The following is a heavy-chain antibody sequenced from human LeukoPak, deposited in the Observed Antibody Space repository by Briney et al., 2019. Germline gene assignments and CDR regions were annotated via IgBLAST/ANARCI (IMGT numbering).Heavy chain of an antibody. CDR2: ISSSSYT. D-gene: IGHD3-10*01. CDR1: GFTFSDYY. Sequence: PGGSLRLSCAASGFTFSDYYMSWIRQAPGKGLEWVSYISSSSYTNYADSVKGRFTISRDNAKNSLYLQMNSLRAEDTAVYYCARVGGGYYGSGSYYKAIAYYYYYGMDVWGQGTTVTVSS. V-gene: IGHV3-11*05. J-gene: IGHJ6*02. CDR3: ARVGGGYYGSGSYYKAIAYYYYYGMDV.